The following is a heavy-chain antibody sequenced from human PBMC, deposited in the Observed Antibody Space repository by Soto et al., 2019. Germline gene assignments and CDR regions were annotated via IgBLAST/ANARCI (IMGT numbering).Heavy chain of an antibody. CDR3: VRFLPLPDCDTETILADAFDF. V-gene: IGHV4-39*01. CDR2: ISYRGST. CDR1: GGSISDGTYY. D-gene: IGHD3-3*02. Sequence: SETLSLTCTVSGGSISDGTYYCGRSRQTPDKGLQWIGSISYRGSTNSTPSLKSRITMFVDTSKSQFSLKLGPVTAADTATYFCVRFLPLPDCDTETILADAFDFWGQGIRVTVSS. J-gene: IGHJ4*02.